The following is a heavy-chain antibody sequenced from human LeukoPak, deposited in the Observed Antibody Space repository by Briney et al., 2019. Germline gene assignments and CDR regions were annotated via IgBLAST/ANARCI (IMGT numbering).Heavy chain of an antibody. J-gene: IGHJ5*02. CDR1: GGTFSSYA. CDR2: IIPIFGTA. Sequence: ASVKVSCKASGGTFSSYAISWVRQAPGQGLEWMGGIIPIFGTANYAQKFQGRVTITADETTSTAYMELSSLRSEDTAVYYCARGNDFDLTYNWFDPWGQGTLVTVSS. D-gene: IGHD3-3*01. CDR3: ARGNDFDLTYNWFDP. V-gene: IGHV1-69*13.